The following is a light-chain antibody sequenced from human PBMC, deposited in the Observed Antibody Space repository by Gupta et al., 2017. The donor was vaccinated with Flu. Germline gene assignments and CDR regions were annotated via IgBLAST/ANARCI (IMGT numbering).Light chain of an antibody. CDR2: DVS. Sequence: QSALTQPASVSGSPGQSITISCTGTSSDVGAYNYVSWYQQLPGKAPKLMIYDVSNRPSGVSDRFSGSKSGNTATLTISGLQTEDEADYYCSSYTSRSTPWVFGGGTKLTVL. J-gene: IGLJ3*02. CDR3: SSYTSRSTPWV. CDR1: SSDVGAYNY. V-gene: IGLV2-14*01.